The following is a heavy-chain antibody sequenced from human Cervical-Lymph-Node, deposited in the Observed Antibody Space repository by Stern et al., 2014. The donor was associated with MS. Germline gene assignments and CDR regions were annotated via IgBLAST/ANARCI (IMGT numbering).Heavy chain of an antibody. CDR1: GFTFSSYG. J-gene: IGHJ4*02. V-gene: IGHV3-30*18. D-gene: IGHD2-2*02. CDR2: ISYDGSNK. CDR3: AKDRCSSTSCYMAD. Sequence: VQLVESGGGVVQPGRSLRLSCAASGFTFSSYGMHWVRQAPGKGLEWVAVISYDGSNKYYADSVKGRFTISRDNSKNTLYLQMNSLRAEDTAVYYCAKDRCSSTSCYMADWGQGTLVTVSS.